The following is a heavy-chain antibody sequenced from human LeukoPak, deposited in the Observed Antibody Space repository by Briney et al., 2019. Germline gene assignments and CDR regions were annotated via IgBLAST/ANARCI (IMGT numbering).Heavy chain of an antibody. J-gene: IGHJ4*02. Sequence: GGSLRLSCTASGFTFSNYAMSWVRQAPGKGLHWVSAISGGGGSTYYTDSVKGRFTISRDNSKNTLYLQMNSLRAEDTAVYYCARGWSSMTTFDYWGQGTLVTVSS. D-gene: IGHD4-11*01. V-gene: IGHV3-23*01. CDR1: GFTFSNYA. CDR3: ARGWSSMTTFDY. CDR2: ISGGGGST.